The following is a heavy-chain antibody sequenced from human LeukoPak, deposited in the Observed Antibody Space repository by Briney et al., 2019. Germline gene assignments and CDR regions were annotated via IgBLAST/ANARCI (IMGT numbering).Heavy chain of an antibody. V-gene: IGHV4-61*02. Sequence: SETLSLTCTVSGGSISSGSYYWSWIRQPAGKGLEWIGRIYTSGSTNYNPSLKSRVTISVDTSKNQFSLKLSSVTAADTAVYYCARGYSSSWSFDYWGQGTLVTVSS. D-gene: IGHD6-13*01. CDR2: IYTSGST. J-gene: IGHJ4*02. CDR3: ARGYSSSWSFDY. CDR1: GGSISSGSYY.